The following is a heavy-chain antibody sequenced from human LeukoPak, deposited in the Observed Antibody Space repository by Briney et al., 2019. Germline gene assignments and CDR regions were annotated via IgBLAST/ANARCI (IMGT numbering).Heavy chain of an antibody. CDR1: GGTFSSYA. CDR2: IIPIFGTA. V-gene: IGHV1-69*13. D-gene: IGHD6-6*01. CDR3: TRSPPIPRSSSDY. J-gene: IGHJ4*02. Sequence: SVKVSCKASGGTFSSYAISWVRQAPGQGLEWMGGIIPIFGTANYAQKFQGRVTITADESTSTAYMEMSSLRSDDTAVYYCTRSPPIPRSSSDYWGQGTLVTVSS.